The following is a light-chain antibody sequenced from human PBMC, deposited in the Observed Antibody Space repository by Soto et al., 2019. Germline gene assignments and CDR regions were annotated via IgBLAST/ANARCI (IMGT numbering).Light chain of an antibody. V-gene: IGKV1-33*01. CDR2: GAS. J-gene: IGKJ3*01. CDR3: QQHEDFPLT. Sequence: DIQMTQSPSSLSASVGDRVTITCQASQDIHQYLNWYQQKPGKPPNLLIYGASTLETGVPSRFSGRGSGTYVTFTISTLQPEDIATYYCQQHEDFPLTFGPGTTVDI. CDR1: QDIHQY.